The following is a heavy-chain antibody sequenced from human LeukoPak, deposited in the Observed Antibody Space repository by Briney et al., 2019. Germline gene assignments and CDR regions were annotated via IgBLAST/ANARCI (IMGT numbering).Heavy chain of an antibody. CDR1: GGSFSGYY. V-gene: IGHV4-34*01. CDR2: INHSGST. J-gene: IGHJ1*01. Sequence: SETLSLTCAVYGGSFSGYYWSWIRQPPGKGLEWIGEINHSGSTNSNPSLKSRVTVSVDTSKNLFSLKLSSVTAADTAVHYCARRLLGYCSGGSCYSGYFQHWGQGTLVTVSS. D-gene: IGHD2-15*01. CDR3: ARRLLGYCSGGSCYSGYFQH.